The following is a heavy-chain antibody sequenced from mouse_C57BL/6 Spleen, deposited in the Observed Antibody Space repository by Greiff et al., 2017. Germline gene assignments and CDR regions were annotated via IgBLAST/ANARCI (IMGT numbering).Heavy chain of an antibody. CDR3: ARHASNYFDY. CDR2: ISNGGGST. Sequence: DVQLVESGGGLVQPGGSLKLSCAASGFTFSDYYMYWVRQTPEKRLEWVAYISNGGGSTYYPDTVKGRFTISRDNAKNTLYLQMSRLKSEDTAMYYCARHASNYFDYWGQGTTLTVSS. V-gene: IGHV5-12*01. J-gene: IGHJ2*01. CDR1: GFTFSDYY.